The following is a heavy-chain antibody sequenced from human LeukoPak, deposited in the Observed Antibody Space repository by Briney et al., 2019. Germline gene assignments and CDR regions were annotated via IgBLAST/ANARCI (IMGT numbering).Heavy chain of an antibody. CDR2: INWNGGST. CDR3: ARVAYSSSWPHDAFDI. V-gene: IGHV3-20*04. Sequence: GGSLRLSCAASGFTFDDYGMSWVRQAPGKGLEWVSGINWNGGSTGYADSVKGRFTISRDNAKNSLYLQMNSLRAEDTALYYCARVAYSSSWPHDAFDIWGQGTMVTVSS. CDR1: GFTFDDYG. J-gene: IGHJ3*02. D-gene: IGHD6-13*01.